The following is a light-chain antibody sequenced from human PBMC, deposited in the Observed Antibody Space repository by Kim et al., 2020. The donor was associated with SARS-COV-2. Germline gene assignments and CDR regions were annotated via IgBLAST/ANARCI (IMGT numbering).Light chain of an antibody. Sequence: SAYVGDRVTITGRGSQSIDAYLNWYQHKPGKAPKLLIFGASNLHTGVPSRFSGSGSGTDFTLTINGLQPEDFATYFCQQSYSILTFGGGTKVDIK. V-gene: IGKV1-39*01. CDR1: QSIDAY. CDR2: GAS. J-gene: IGKJ4*01. CDR3: QQSYSILT.